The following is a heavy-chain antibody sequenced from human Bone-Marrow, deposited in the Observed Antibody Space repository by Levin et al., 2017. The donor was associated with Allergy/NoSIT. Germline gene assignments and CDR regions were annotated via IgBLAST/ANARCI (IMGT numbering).Heavy chain of an antibody. CDR2: IYYRGNT. J-gene: IGHJ6*02. CDR3: VRDVQRIDWSFYGMDA. CDR1: GDSMSSYY. Sequence: SETLSLTCTVSGDSMSSYYWSWIQQAPGKGLEWIGDIYYRGNTNYRPSLKSRLTISIDMSKNQFSLKLSSVTAADTAVYYCVRDVQRIDWSFYGMDAWGQGTTVTVSS. V-gene: IGHV4-59*01. D-gene: IGHD1-1*01.